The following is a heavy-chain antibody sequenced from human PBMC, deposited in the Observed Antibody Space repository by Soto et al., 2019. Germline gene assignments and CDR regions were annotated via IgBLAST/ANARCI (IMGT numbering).Heavy chain of an antibody. Sequence: QVQLQESGPGLVKPSQTLSLTCTVSGGSIGRVDYYWTWLRQPPGKVLEWIADIYYSGTNYYNPSLKGRLRLSLDTPKNQVARKLTSVTAADTAVYYCARGYYESSDYFLGSPAFESWGQGALVSVSS. D-gene: IGHD3-22*01. CDR2: IYYSGTN. V-gene: IGHV4-30-4*01. CDR1: GGSIGRVDYY. J-gene: IGHJ4*02. CDR3: ARGYYESSDYFLGSPAFES.